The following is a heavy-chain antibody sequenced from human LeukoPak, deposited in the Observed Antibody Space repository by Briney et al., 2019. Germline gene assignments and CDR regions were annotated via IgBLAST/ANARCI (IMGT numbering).Heavy chain of an antibody. V-gene: IGHV3-30*02. J-gene: IGHJ4*02. CDR1: GFTFSSYG. CDR3: AKEITIFGVVINFDY. D-gene: IGHD3-3*01. CDR2: IRYDGSNK. Sequence: PGGSLRLSCAASGFTFSSYGMHWVRQAPGKGLEWVAFIRYDGSNKYYADSVKGRFTISRDNSKNTLYLQMNSLRAEDTAVYYCAKEITIFGVVINFDYWGQGTLVTVSS.